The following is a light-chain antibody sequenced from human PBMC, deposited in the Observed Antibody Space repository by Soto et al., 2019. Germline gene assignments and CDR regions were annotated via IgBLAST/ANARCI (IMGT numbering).Light chain of an antibody. CDR1: QGISNY. CDR3: QQLNSYLVT. V-gene: IGKV1-27*01. CDR2: AAS. J-gene: IGKJ5*01. Sequence: PSTQSPSSLSASVGARVTTTCRASQGISNYLAWYQQKPGKVPKLLIYAASTLQSGVPSRFRGSGSGTELTITISGLKPEDGATDECQQLNSYLVTFAQGTRLEIK.